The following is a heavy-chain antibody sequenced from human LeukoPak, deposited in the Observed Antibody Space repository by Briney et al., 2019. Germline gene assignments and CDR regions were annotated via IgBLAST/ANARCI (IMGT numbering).Heavy chain of an antibody. CDR1: GFTFSSYA. Sequence: GGSLRLSCAASGFTFSSYAMSWVRQAPVKGLEWVSAISGSGGSTYYADSVKGRFTISRDNSKNTLYLQMNSLRAEDTAVYYCAKDPIRYYYDSSGGYYFDYWGQGTLVTVSS. CDR2: ISGSGGST. CDR3: AKDPIRYYYDSSGGYYFDY. J-gene: IGHJ4*02. D-gene: IGHD3-22*01. V-gene: IGHV3-23*01.